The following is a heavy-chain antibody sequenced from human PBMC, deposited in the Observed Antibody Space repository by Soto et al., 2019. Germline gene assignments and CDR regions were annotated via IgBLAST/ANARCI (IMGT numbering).Heavy chain of an antibody. J-gene: IGHJ4*02. D-gene: IGHD6-13*01. V-gene: IGHV3-23*01. Sequence: EVQLLESGGGLVQPGGSLRLSCAASGFTFSSYAMSWVRQAPGKGLEWVSAISGSGGSTYYADSVKGRFTISRDNSQNTLYLHMNSLRAEDTAVYYCAKVASSWYEYFDYWGQGTLVTVSS. CDR2: ISGSGGST. CDR1: GFTFSSYA. CDR3: AKVASSWYEYFDY.